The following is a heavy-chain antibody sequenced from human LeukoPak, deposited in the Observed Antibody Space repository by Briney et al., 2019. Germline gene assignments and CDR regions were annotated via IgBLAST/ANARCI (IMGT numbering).Heavy chain of an antibody. D-gene: IGHD2-2*01. CDR1: GGSISSYY. Sequence: SETLSLTCTGSGGSISSYYWSWIRQPPGKGLEWIGYIYYSGSTNYNPSLKSRVTISVDTSKNQFSLKLSSVTAADTAVYYCAREGRRSDCSSTSCYAKLYNWFDPWGQGTLVTVSS. CDR2: IYYSGST. V-gene: IGHV4-59*01. J-gene: IGHJ5*02. CDR3: AREGRRSDCSSTSCYAKLYNWFDP.